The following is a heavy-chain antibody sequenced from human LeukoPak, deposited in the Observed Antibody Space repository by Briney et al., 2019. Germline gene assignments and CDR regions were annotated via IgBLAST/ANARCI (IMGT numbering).Heavy chain of an antibody. Sequence: GSLRLSRAASGFTFGSYSMNWVRQAPGKGLEWISYISSSGSTINYADSVKGRFTISRDNSKNTLYLQMSSLRAEDTAIFYCAKGSYSGPYYYFDSWGQGTLVTVSS. D-gene: IGHD1-26*01. V-gene: IGHV3-48*01. CDR2: ISSSGSTI. CDR1: GFTFGSYS. CDR3: AKGSYSGPYYYFDS. J-gene: IGHJ4*02.